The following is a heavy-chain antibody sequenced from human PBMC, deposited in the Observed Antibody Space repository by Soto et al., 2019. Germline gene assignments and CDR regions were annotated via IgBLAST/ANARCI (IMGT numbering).Heavy chain of an antibody. CDR1: GYSFTRYW. J-gene: IGHJ5*02. CDR3: ARGYCTTTICDPWFDP. Sequence: GESLKISCPDVGYSFTRYWIGWVGQMPGKGLEWMGIIYPGDSDTRYSPSFQGQVTISADKSITTAYLQWSSLKASDTAMYYCARGYCTTTICDPWFDPWGQGTLVTVSS. V-gene: IGHV5-51*01. D-gene: IGHD2-2*01. CDR2: IYPGDSDT.